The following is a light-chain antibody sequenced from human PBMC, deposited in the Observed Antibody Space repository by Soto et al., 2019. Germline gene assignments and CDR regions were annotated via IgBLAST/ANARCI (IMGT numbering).Light chain of an antibody. CDR3: QQYNDWPLT. CDR1: QSINNN. Sequence: EIVMTQSPATLSVSQGERATLSCRASQSINNNLAWYQQKRGQGPRLLIYGASSRATGTPARFSGSGSGTGFTLTISSLQSEDFAIYYCQQYNDWPLTFGGGTKVELK. CDR2: GAS. J-gene: IGKJ4*01. V-gene: IGKV3-15*01.